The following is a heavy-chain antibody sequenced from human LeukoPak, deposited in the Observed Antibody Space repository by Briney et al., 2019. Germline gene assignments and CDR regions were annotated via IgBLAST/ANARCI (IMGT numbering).Heavy chain of an antibody. J-gene: IGHJ4*02. CDR3: ASDSFYDSGGYFYY. CDR2: ISTSRNT. V-gene: IGHV4-4*07. D-gene: IGHD3-22*01. CDR1: GGSINVYY. Sequence: SETLSLTCTVSGGSINVYYWSWIRQPAGKGLQWIGRISTSRNTDYNPSLTSRITMSVDTTKNKFSLKLTSVTAADTAVYYCASDSFYDSGGYFYYWGRGTPVTVSS.